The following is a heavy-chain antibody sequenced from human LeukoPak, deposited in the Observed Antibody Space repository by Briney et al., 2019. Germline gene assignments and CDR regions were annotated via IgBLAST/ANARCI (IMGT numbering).Heavy chain of an antibody. V-gene: IGHV4-61*02. Sequence: PSETLSLTCTVSGGSISSGSYYWSWIRQPAGKGLEWIGRIYTSGSTNYNPSLKSRVTISVDTSKNQFSLKLSSVTAADTAVYYCATSGSSATAFDYWGQGTLVTVSS. CDR3: ATSGSSATAFDY. J-gene: IGHJ4*02. D-gene: IGHD1-26*01. CDR1: GGSISSGSYY. CDR2: IYTSGST.